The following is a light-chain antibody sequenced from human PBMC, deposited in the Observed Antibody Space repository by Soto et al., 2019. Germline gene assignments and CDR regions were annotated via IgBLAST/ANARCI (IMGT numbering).Light chain of an antibody. CDR1: SGHSSYA. J-gene: IGLJ2*01. V-gene: IGLV4-69*01. Sequence: QLVLTQSHSASASLGASVKLTCTLSSGHSSYAIAWHQQQPETGPRYLMKLNSDGSHSKGDGIPDRFSGSSSGAERYLTISSLQSEDEADYYCQTWGTGIQVFVGGTKLTVL. CDR2: LNSDGSH. CDR3: QTWGTGIQV.